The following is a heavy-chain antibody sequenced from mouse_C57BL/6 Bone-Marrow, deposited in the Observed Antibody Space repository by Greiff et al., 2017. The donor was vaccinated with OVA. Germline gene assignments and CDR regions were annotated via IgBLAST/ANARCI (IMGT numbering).Heavy chain of an antibody. CDR3: ARPHYYGSSYDYYAMDY. D-gene: IGHD1-1*01. CDR2: IDPANGNT. Sequence: EVMLVESVAELVRPGASVKLSCTASGFNIKNTYMHWVKQRPEQGLEWIGRIDPANGNTKYAPKFQGKATITADTSSNTAYLQLRSLTSEDTAIYYCARPHYYGSSYDYYAMDYWGQGTSVTVSS. J-gene: IGHJ4*01. V-gene: IGHV14-3*01. CDR1: GFNIKNTY.